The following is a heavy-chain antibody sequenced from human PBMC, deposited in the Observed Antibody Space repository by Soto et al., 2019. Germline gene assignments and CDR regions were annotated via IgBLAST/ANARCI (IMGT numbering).Heavy chain of an antibody. CDR1: GFTFDDYA. D-gene: IGHD1-26*01. Sequence: DVQLVESGGGLVQPGRSLRLSCAASGFTFDDYAMHWVRQAPGKGLEWVSGISWNSGSIGYADSVKGRFTISRDNAKNSLYLQMNRLRAEDTALYYCARVPGSGRYSYYYGMDVWGQGTTVIVSS. V-gene: IGHV3-9*01. CDR3: ARVPGSGRYSYYYGMDV. CDR2: ISWNSGSI. J-gene: IGHJ6*02.